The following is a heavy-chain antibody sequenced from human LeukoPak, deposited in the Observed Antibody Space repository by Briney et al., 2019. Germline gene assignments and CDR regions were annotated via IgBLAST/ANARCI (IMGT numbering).Heavy chain of an antibody. V-gene: IGHV3-43*02. CDR3: AKESGKFDY. CDR1: GLPIADFA. J-gene: IGHJ4*02. Sequence: GGSLRLSCVASGLPIADFAMHWVRQAPGKGLEWVSLISGDGVSTFYTDSVRGRFSISRDNTKNSLYLEMNSLRTEDTAMYYCAKESGKFDYWGQGTMVAVSS. CDR2: ISGDGVST.